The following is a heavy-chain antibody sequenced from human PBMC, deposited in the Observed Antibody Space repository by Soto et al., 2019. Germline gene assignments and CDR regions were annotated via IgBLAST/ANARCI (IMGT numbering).Heavy chain of an antibody. CDR3: ARDNGAFDI. CDR1: GFTFSSCG. CDR2: IWIDGSNK. D-gene: IGHD2-8*01. J-gene: IGHJ3*02. Sequence: PAGSLSLSCAASGFTFSSCGLHWVRQAPGKGLERVAVIWIDGSNKNYADSLKGRLTTSRVNSKNTLYLQMNSLRAEDTAVYYCARDNGAFDIWGQGTMVTVS. V-gene: IGHV3-33*01.